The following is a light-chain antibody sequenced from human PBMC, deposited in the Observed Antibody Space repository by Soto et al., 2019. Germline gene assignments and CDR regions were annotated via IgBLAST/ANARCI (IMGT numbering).Light chain of an antibody. J-gene: IGLJ2*01. CDR3: QSYDSSLCGSV. Sequence: QSVLTQPPSVSGAPGQRVTISCTGSSSNIGADYDVHWYQQLPGTAPKLLIYGNTNRPSGIPDRFSGSKSGSSASLAITGLQAEDEADYYCQSYDSSLCGSVFGGGTKVTVL. CDR2: GNT. CDR1: SSNIGADYD. V-gene: IGLV1-40*01.